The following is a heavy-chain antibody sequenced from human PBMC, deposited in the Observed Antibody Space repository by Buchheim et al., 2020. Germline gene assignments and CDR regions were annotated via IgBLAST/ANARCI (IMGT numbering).Heavy chain of an antibody. CDR3: VRDLSWSFDC. Sequence: EVQLAESGGGLIQPGGSLRLSCSASGLTFGEESMNWVRQAPGKGLEWISRIRSAVGSYADSVKGRFTISRANAKSSLYLQMNSLRIEDTAVYFCVRDLSWSFDCWGQG. CDR2: IRSAVG. CDR1: GLTFGEES. D-gene: IGHD3-3*01. J-gene: IGHJ4*02. V-gene: IGHV3-48*04.